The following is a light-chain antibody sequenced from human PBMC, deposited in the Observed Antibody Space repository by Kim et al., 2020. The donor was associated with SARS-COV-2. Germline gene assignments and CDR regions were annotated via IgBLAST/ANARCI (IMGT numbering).Light chain of an antibody. V-gene: IGKV4-1*01. J-gene: IGKJ1*01. CDR3: HQYFSFPPT. CDR1: QSILYSSNNKNY. CDR2: WAS. Sequence: DIVMTQSPDSLAVSLGERATINCKSSQSILYSSNNKNYFAWYQQKPGQPPKLLIYWASTRESGVPDRFSGSGSGTDFTLTISSLQAEDVAVYYCHQYFSFPPTFGQGTKVDIK.